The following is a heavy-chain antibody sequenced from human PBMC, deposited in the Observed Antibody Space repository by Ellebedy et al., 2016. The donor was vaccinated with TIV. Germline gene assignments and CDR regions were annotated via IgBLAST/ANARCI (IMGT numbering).Heavy chain of an antibody. Sequence: PGGSLRLSCATSGFSFSFYTMNWVRQAPGKGMEWVSAISSSSYKYYADSLKGRFTISRDNAKNSLYLQMNSLRAEDTAVYYCARDRGLGISATGTYDYWGQGTLVTVSS. CDR1: GFSFSFYT. J-gene: IGHJ4*02. D-gene: IGHD6-13*01. CDR2: ISSSSYK. V-gene: IGHV3-21*01. CDR3: ARDRGLGISATGTYDY.